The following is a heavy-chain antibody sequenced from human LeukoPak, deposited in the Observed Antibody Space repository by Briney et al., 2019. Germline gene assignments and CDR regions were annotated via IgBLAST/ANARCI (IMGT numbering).Heavy chain of an antibody. J-gene: IGHJ4*02. CDR1: GGSISSYY. V-gene: IGHV4-59*08. CDR3: ARQPSRITIFGVVPPHFDY. CDR2: MYYSGST. Sequence: SETLSLTCTVSGGSISSYYWSWIRQPPGKGLEWIGYMYYSGSTNYNPSLKSRVTISLDTSKNQFSLKLSSVTAADTAVYYCARQPSRITIFGVVPPHFDYWGQGTLVTVSS. D-gene: IGHD3-3*01.